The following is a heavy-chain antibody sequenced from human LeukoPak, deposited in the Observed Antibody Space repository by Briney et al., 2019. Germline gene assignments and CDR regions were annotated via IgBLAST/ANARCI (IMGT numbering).Heavy chain of an antibody. CDR2: ISSDGSTT. J-gene: IGHJ4*02. Sequence: GGSLRLSCAASRFTFSDHYMSWIRQAPGKGLEWVSFISSDGSTTWYADSVKGRFTISRDNAKNSLYLQMSSLRAEDTAVYYCARSGYPRFDYWGQGTLVTVSS. CDR1: RFTFSDHY. CDR3: ARSGYPRFDY. D-gene: IGHD3-3*01. V-gene: IGHV3-11*01.